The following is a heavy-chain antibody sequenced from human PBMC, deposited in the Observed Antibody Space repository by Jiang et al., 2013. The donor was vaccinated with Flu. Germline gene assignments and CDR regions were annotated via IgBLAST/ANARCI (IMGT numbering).Heavy chain of an antibody. CDR2: INPNSGGT. J-gene: IGHJ6*02. CDR1: RYTFTGYY. Sequence: SGAEVKKPGASVKVSCKASRYTFTGYYMHWVRQAPGQGLEWMGWINPNSGGTNYAQKFQGWVTMTRDTSISTAYMELSRLRSDDTAVYYCARSRYSYGIAPNFYYYGLDVWGQGTTVTVSS. V-gene: IGHV1-2*04. CDR3: ARSRYSYGIAPNFYYYGLDV. D-gene: IGHD5-18*01.